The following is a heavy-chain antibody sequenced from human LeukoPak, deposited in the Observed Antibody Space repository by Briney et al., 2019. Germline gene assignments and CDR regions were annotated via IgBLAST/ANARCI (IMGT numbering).Heavy chain of an antibody. D-gene: IGHD3-10*01. V-gene: IGHV4-39*01. CDR2: IYYSGST. Sequence: SETLSLSCTVSGGSISSSSYYWGWIRQPPGKGLEWIGSIYYSGSTYYNPSLKSRVTISVDTSKNQFTLKLSSVTAADTAVYYCARNRVVRGVTAGGDYWGQGTLVTVSS. J-gene: IGHJ4*02. CDR1: GGSISSSSYY. CDR3: ARNRVVRGVTAGGDY.